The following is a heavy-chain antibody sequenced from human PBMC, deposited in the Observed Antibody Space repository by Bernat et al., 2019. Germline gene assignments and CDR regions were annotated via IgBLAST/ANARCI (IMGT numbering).Heavy chain of an antibody. CDR3: ARVGSSWGNWFDP. CDR2: IYHSGST. CDR1: GYSSISGYY. D-gene: IGHD6-13*01. J-gene: IGHJ5*02. V-gene: IGHV4-38-2*01. Sequence: QVQLRESGPGLVKPSETLSLTCAVSGYSSISGYYWGWIRQPPGKGLEWIGSIYHSGSTYHNPSLKSRVTISVDTSKYQFSLKLSSVTAADTAVYYCARVGSSWGNWFDPWGQGTLVTVSS.